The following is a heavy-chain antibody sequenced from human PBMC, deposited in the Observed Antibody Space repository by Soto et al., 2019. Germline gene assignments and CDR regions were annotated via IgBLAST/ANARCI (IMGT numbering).Heavy chain of an antibody. V-gene: IGHV3-23*01. CDR1: GFTVSSTY. Sequence: GGSLRLSCAASGFTVSSTYMTWVRQAPGKGLEWVSAISGSGDSTYSADSVKGRFTISRDHSKNTVYLQMNSLRAEDTAVYYCAKSGYYDSSGYHDYWGQGTLVTVSS. CDR2: ISGSGDST. D-gene: IGHD3-22*01. J-gene: IGHJ4*02. CDR3: AKSGYYDSSGYHDY.